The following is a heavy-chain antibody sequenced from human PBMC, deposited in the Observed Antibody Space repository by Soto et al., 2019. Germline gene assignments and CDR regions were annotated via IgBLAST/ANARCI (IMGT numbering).Heavy chain of an antibody. CDR3: AKAPYDILTGYYILGLDY. V-gene: IGHV3-23*01. J-gene: IGHJ4*02. Sequence: GGSLRLSCAASGFTFSNYAVTWVRQAPGKGLEWVSTISGSGGSTYYADSVKGRFTISRDNSKNTLYLQMNSLRAEDTAVYYCAKAPYDILTGYYILGLDYWGQGTLVTVSS. CDR1: GFTFSNYA. CDR2: ISGSGGST. D-gene: IGHD3-9*01.